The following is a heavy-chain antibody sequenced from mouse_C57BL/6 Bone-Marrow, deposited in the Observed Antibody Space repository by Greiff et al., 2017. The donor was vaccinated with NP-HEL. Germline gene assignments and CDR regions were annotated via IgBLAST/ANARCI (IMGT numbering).Heavy chain of an antibody. CDR3: ASLNPPFAY. CDR1: GYTFTDYY. J-gene: IGHJ3*01. Sequence: VQLKQSGPELVKPGASVKISCKASGYTFTDYYMNWVKQSHGKSLEWIGDINPNNGGTSYNQKFKGKATLTVDKSSSTAYMELRSLTSEDSAVYYCASLNPPFAYWGQGTLVTVSA. CDR2: INPNNGGT. V-gene: IGHV1-26*01.